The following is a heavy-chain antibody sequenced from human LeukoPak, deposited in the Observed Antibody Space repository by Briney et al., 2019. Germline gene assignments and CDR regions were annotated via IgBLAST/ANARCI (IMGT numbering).Heavy chain of an antibody. Sequence: GGSLRLSCAASGFTFSSYAMSWVRQAPGMGLQWVSAIGGSDGNTYYADSVKGRFTISRDNSKNSLYLQINSLRADDTAVYYCAKVQYSDYDMNFDSWGQGTMVTVSS. CDR1: GFTFSSYA. D-gene: IGHD5-12*01. CDR3: AKVQYSDYDMNFDS. V-gene: IGHV3-23*01. J-gene: IGHJ4*02. CDR2: IGGSDGNT.